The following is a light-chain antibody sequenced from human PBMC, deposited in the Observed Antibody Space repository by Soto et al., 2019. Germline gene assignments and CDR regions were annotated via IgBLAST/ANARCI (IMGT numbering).Light chain of an antibody. J-gene: IGKJ5*01. Sequence: EIVLTQSPATLSLSPGEIATLSCRASQSVSGYLAWYQQKPGQAPRLLIYDASSRATGIPARFSGTGSGTDFTLTIGSLEPEDFAVYYCQKRSNWPLTCGQGKRREIK. CDR2: DAS. CDR1: QSVSGY. V-gene: IGKV3-11*01. CDR3: QKRSNWPLT.